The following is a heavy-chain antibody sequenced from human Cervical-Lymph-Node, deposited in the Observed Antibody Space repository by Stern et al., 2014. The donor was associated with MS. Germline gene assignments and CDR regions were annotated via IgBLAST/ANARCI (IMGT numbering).Heavy chain of an antibody. D-gene: IGHD2-15*01. V-gene: IGHV1-46*03. Sequence: QVQLEESGAEVKKPGASVKVSCKASGYTFTSYYMHWVRQAPGQGLEWMGIINPRGGSTSDAQKFQGRVTMTRDTPTSKACMELSSLRSEDTAVYYCARGTDIVVVVAATPGGEDFDYWGQGTLVTVSS. CDR1: GYTFTSYY. CDR3: ARGTDIVVVVAATPGGEDFDY. CDR2: INPRGGST. J-gene: IGHJ4*02.